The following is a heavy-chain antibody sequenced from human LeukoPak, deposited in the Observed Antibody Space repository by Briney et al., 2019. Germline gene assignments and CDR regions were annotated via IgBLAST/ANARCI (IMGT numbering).Heavy chain of an antibody. V-gene: IGHV1-2*04. J-gene: IGHJ3*02. Sequence: ASVKVSCKASGYTFTGYYMHWVRQAPGQGLEWMGWINPNSGGTNYAQKFQGWVTMTRDTSISTAYMELSRLRSDDTAVYYCARSRWIQLWYAFDIWGQGTMVTVSS. D-gene: IGHD5-18*01. CDR3: ARSRWIQLWYAFDI. CDR1: GYTFTGYY. CDR2: INPNSGGT.